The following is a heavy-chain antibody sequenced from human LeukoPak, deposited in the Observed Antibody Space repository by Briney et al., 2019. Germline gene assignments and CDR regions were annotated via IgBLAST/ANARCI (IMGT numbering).Heavy chain of an antibody. D-gene: IGHD5-24*01. Sequence: KPSETLSLTCTVSGGSISSYYWSWIRQPPGKGLEWIGYIYYSGSTNYNPSLKSRVTISVDTSKNQFSLKLSSVTAADTAVYYCARGPPWLYYFDYWGQGTLVTVSS. V-gene: IGHV4-59*01. CDR2: IYYSGST. J-gene: IGHJ4*02. CDR3: ARGPPWLYYFDY. CDR1: GGSISSYY.